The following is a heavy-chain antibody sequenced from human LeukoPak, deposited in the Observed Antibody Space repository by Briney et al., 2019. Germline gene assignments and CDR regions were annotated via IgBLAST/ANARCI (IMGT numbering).Heavy chain of an antibody. CDR2: MNPNSGNT. D-gene: IGHD4-17*01. Sequence: ASVKVSCKASGYTFTSYDINWVRQATGQGLEWMGWMNPNSGNTGYAQKFQGRVTMTRSTSISTAYMELSSLRSEDTAVYYCASLRGIATVTTSDYYYYGMDVWGQGTTVTVSS. V-gene: IGHV1-8*01. J-gene: IGHJ6*02. CDR1: GYTFTSYD. CDR3: ASLRGIATVTTSDYYYYGMDV.